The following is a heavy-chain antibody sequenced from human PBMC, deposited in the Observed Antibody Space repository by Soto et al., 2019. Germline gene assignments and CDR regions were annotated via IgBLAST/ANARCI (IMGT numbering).Heavy chain of an antibody. CDR1: GGSISTDSYY. J-gene: IGHJ4*02. CDR3: ARSPRRDAGRLKFDS. D-gene: IGHD2-2*01. V-gene: IGHV4-31*03. CDR2: IFNRGST. Sequence: PSETLSLTCTVSGGSISTDSYYWSWIRQHPGKGLEWIAYIFNRGSTYYNPSLKSRVIISEDTSNQFSLKMSSVTAADTAVYYCARSPRRDAGRLKFDSWVQGTLVTVSS.